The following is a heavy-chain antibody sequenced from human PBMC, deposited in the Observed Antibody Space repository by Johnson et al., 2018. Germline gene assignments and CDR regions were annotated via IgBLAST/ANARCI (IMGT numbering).Heavy chain of an antibody. CDR1: GFTFSDYY. J-gene: IGHJ6*02. CDR2: ISSSGSTI. D-gene: IGHD2-2*01. CDR3: GRDRIVVVPAAGPYYSYYGMDV. V-gene: IGHV3-11*01. Sequence: VRLVESGGGLVEHRGSLRLSCAASGFTFSDYYMSCIRPAHGTGLEWVSYISSSGSTIYYPDSVNGRFTTARANAKNSLFLQMHSLRAADTAVYYCGRDRIVVVPAAGPYYSYYGMDVWGQGTTVTISS.